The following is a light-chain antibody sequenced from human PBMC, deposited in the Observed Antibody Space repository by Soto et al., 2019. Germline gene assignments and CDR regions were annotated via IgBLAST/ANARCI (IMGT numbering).Light chain of an antibody. V-gene: IGKV1-5*01. CDR3: EPVKSYPLV. CDR2: EAP. Sequence: CRARQSINKWLAWYHQKPGKAPTLLMYEAPTLQSGVPSGFSGSRSGADFCLAINSLQPEDFATYFCEPVKSYPLVLGQGTRLEIK. J-gene: IGKJ5*01. CDR1: QSINKW.